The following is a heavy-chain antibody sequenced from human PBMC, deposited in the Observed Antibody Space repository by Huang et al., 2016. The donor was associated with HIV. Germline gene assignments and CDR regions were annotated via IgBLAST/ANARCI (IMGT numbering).Heavy chain of an antibody. V-gene: IGHV1-18*01. J-gene: IGHJ4*02. CDR2: ISASNGNT. CDR1: GYIFSNYG. D-gene: IGHD6-13*01. CDR3: ARDVPVAAAPLLDY. Sequence: QVQLMQSGAEVKKPGASVKVSCKSSGYIFSNYGISWVRQAPGQGLEWMAWISASNGNTHYAQRLQDRVTLTTDTATGTAYMELRSLTSDDTAIYYCARDVPVAAAPLLDYWGQGTLVTVSS.